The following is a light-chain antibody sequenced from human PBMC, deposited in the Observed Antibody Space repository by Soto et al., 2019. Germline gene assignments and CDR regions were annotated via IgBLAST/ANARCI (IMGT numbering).Light chain of an antibody. J-gene: IGLJ3*02. Sequence: QSVLTQPPSVSGAPGQRVTISCTGSSSNIGAGYGVHWYQQLPGTAPKLLIYGNNNRPSGVPDRFSGSKSGTSASLAITGLQAEDGADYYCQSYDSSLSGWVFGGGTKLTVL. CDR2: GNN. CDR3: QSYDSSLSGWV. V-gene: IGLV1-40*01. CDR1: SSNIGAGYG.